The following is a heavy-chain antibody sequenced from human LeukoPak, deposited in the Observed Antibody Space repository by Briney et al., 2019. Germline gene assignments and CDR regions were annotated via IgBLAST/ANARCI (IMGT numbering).Heavy chain of an antibody. D-gene: IGHD1-1*01. Sequence: ASVNVSCKASGGTFSSYAISWVRQAPGQGLEWMGGIIPIFGTANYAQKFQGRVTITADESTSTAYMELSSLRSEDTAVYYCARNERFHYYYGMDVWGQGTTVTVSS. V-gene: IGHV1-69*01. CDR2: IIPIFGTA. J-gene: IGHJ6*02. CDR3: ARNERFHYYYGMDV. CDR1: GGTFSSYA.